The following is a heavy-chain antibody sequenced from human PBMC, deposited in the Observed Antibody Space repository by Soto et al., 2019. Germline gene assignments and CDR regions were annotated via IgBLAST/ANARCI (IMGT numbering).Heavy chain of an antibody. J-gene: IGHJ4*02. CDR1: GFTFSNYG. V-gene: IGHV3-23*01. Sequence: GGSLRLSCAASGFTFSNYGINWVRQAPGKGLEWVAGISGGGGSTYYADSVKGRFTISRDNSKNTLYLQMNSLRAEDTAVYYCAKDPDFWGQGTLVTVS. CDR3: AKDPDF. CDR2: ISGGGGST.